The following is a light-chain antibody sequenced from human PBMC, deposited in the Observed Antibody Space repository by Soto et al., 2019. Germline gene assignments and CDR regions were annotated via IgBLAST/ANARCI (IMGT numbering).Light chain of an antibody. J-gene: IGLJ3*02. CDR2: EVS. CDR3: SSYTTSTTWV. Sequence: QSALTQPPSVSGSPGQSVTISCTGTSSDVGSYNRVSWYQQFPGAAPKLVIYEVSDRPSGVPDRFSGSKSGNTASLTISGLQAEDEADYYCSSYTTSTTWVFCGGTKVTVL. CDR1: SSDVGSYNR. V-gene: IGLV2-18*02.